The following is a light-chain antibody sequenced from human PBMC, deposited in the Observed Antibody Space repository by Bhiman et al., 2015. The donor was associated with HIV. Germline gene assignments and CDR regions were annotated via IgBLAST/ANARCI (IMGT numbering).Light chain of an antibody. J-gene: IGLJ2*01. CDR3: SSYGGTTNWGA. CDR2: EVN. V-gene: IGLV2-8*01. Sequence: QSALTQPLSASGSPGQSLTISCTGSRSDVGHSDFVSWYRQYPGKAPTIILYEVNKRPSGVPARFSGSKSGNTASLTVSGLQDEDEADYYCSSYGGTTNWGAFGGGTKLTVL. CDR1: RSDVGHSDF.